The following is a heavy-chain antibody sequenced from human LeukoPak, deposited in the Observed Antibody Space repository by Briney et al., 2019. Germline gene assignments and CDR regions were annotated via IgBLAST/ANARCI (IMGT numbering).Heavy chain of an antibody. Sequence: SETLSLTCTVSGGSISSYYWSWIRQPPGKGLEWIGYIYYSGSTNYNPSLKSGVTISVDTSKNQFSLKLSSVTAADTAVYYCARVGSSGWFFDYWGQGTLVTVSS. CDR3: ARVGSSGWFFDY. V-gene: IGHV4-59*01. D-gene: IGHD6-19*01. CDR2: IYYSGST. CDR1: GGSISSYY. J-gene: IGHJ4*02.